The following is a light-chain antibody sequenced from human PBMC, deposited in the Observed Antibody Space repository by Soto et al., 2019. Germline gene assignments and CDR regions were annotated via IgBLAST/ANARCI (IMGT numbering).Light chain of an antibody. Sequence: QSALTQPPSASGSPGQSVTISCTGTSSDVGAYNYVSWYQQHAGKAPKLVIYEVTKRPSGVPDRLSGSKSANTASLTVSGLQAEDEADYYCSSFASRNTWVFGGGTKLTVL. CDR3: SSFASRNTWV. CDR2: EVT. J-gene: IGLJ3*02. V-gene: IGLV2-8*01. CDR1: SSDVGAYNY.